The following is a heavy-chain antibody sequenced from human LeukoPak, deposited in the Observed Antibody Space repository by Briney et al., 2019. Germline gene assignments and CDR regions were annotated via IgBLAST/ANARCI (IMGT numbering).Heavy chain of an antibody. D-gene: IGHD3-22*01. CDR2: IIPIFGTA. Sequence: SVKVSCKASGGTFSSYAISWVRQAPGQGLEWMGGIIPIFGTANYAQKFQGRVTITADESTSTAYMELSSLRSEDTAVYYCARAQYYYDSSGYKRNWFDPWGQGTLVTVSS. CDR3: ARAQYYYDSSGYKRNWFDP. CDR1: GGTFSSYA. V-gene: IGHV1-69*13. J-gene: IGHJ5*02.